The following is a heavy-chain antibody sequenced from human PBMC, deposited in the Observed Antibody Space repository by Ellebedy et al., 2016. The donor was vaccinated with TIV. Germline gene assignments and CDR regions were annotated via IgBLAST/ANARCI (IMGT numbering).Heavy chain of an antibody. Sequence: GESLKISCAASGFTFNTFAMHWVRQAPGKGLEWVAVISYDGTDKYYGDSVKGRFTISRDNSKNTLYLQMNSVRPEDTAIYYCARDVTVDFDWSHKIGFWGQGILVTVSS. CDR3: ARDVTVDFDWSHKIGF. CDR1: GFTFNTFA. V-gene: IGHV3-30*01. CDR2: ISYDGTDK. D-gene: IGHD3-9*01. J-gene: IGHJ4*02.